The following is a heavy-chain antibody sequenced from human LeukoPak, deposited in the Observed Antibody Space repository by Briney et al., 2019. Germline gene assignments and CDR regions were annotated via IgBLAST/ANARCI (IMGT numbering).Heavy chain of an antibody. D-gene: IGHD6-13*01. V-gene: IGHV3-30*02. Sequence: GGSLRLSCAAAGFTFSSYGMHWVRQAPGKGLEWVAFIRYDGSNKYYADSVKGRFTISRDNSKNTLYLQMNSLRAEDTAVYYCAKDHVSGSSWYLDYWGQGTLVTVSS. J-gene: IGHJ4*02. CDR2: IRYDGSNK. CDR1: GFTFSSYG. CDR3: AKDHVSGSSWYLDY.